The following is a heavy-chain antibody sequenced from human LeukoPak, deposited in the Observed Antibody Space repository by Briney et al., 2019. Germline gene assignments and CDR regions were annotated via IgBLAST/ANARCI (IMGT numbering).Heavy chain of an antibody. D-gene: IGHD4-11*01. CDR3: AKLLQGYFDY. CDR1: GFTFSSYV. V-gene: IGHV3-30*02. CDR2: IRYDGSNK. Sequence: TGGSLSLSCAASGFTFSSYVMHWVRQAPGKGLEWVAFIRYDGSNKYYADSVKGRFTISRDNSKNTLYLQMNSLRAEDTAVYYCAKLLQGYFDYWGQGTLVTVSS. J-gene: IGHJ4*02.